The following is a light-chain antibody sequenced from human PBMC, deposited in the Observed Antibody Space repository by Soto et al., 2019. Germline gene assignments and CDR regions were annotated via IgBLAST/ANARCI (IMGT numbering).Light chain of an antibody. CDR1: QSISSW. CDR2: DAS. CDR3: HQYNSYRT. J-gene: IGKJ1*01. Sequence: DIQMTQSPSTLSASVGDRVTITCRASQSISSWLAWYQQKPGKAPKLLIYDASSLESGVPSRFSGSGSGTEFTLTISSLKLDDFATYYCHQYNSYRTFGKGTKV. V-gene: IGKV1-5*01.